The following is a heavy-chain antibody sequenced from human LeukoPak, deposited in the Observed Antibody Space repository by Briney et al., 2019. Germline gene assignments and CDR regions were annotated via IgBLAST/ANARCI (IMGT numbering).Heavy chain of an antibody. V-gene: IGHV3-23*01. CDR1: GFTFSNYG. J-gene: IGHJ4*02. CDR3: AKLGRNYFDY. Sequence: GGSLRLSCAASGFTFSNYGMSWVRQAPGKGLEWVSSISGLGGNTYYKDSVKGRFTISRDNSKNTLYMQMNSLRAEDTAVYYCAKLGRNYFDYWGQGTLVTVSS. D-gene: IGHD3-10*01. CDR2: ISGLGGNT.